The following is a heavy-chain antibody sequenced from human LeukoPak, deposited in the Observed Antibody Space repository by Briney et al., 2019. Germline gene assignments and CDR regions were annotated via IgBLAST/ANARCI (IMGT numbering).Heavy chain of an antibody. D-gene: IGHD2-15*01. CDR3: ARGPEASGGSCFRENCFAT. J-gene: IGHJ5*02. Sequence: GASVKVSCKASGYTFTSYDINWVRQAAGQGLEGMGWMNPNSGNTDYAQKFQGRVTMNRNTSISTAYMELSSLRSEDTAVNYCARGPEASGGSCFRENCFATWGEGTLVTVSS. V-gene: IGHV1-8*01. CDR2: MNPNSGNT. CDR1: GYTFTSYD.